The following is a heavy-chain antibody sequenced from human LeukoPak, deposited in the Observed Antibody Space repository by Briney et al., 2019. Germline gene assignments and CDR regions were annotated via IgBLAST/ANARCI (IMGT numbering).Heavy chain of an antibody. V-gene: IGHV5-51*01. D-gene: IGHD1-1*01. J-gene: IGHJ6*03. CDR1: GYSFTIYW. CDR3: ARLPTSNNWYLGGYYMDV. Sequence: GESLKISCKGSGYSFTIYWIGWVRQMPGKGLEWMGIIYPGDSDTRYSPSFQGQVTISADKSISTAYLQWSSLKASDTAMYYCARLPTSNNWYLGGYYMDVWGTGTTVTVSS. CDR2: IYPGDSDT.